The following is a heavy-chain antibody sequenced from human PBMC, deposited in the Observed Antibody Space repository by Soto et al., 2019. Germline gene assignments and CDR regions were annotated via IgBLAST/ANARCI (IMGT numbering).Heavy chain of an antibody. V-gene: IGHV3-33*01. D-gene: IGHD1-1*01. CDR2: IWYDGSNK. J-gene: IGHJ6*02. CDR1: GFSFSTYG. CDR3: ARDTWSMDV. Sequence: GGSLRLSCAASGFSFSTYGMHWVRQAPGKGLEWVAVIWYDGSNKYYADSVKGRFTISRDDSRNTLYLQMNSLRAEDTAVYYCARDTWSMDVWGQGTTVTVSS.